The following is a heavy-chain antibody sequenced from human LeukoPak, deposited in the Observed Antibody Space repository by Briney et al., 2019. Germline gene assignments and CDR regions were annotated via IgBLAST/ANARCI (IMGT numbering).Heavy chain of an antibody. CDR1: GFSFSSYG. Sequence: GGSLRLSCVASGFSFSSYGMHWVRQAPGKGLEWVAFILYDGSHNLMADSVKGRFTISRDNSRNTVYLQMNSLRTEDTAVYYCAEAGELLAFYFDHWGQGTLVAVS. V-gene: IGHV3-30*02. J-gene: IGHJ4*02. CDR3: AEAGELLAFYFDH. D-gene: IGHD2-15*01. CDR2: ILYDGSHN.